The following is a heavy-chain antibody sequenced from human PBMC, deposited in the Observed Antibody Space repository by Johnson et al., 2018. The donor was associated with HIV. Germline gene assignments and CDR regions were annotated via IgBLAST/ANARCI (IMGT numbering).Heavy chain of an antibody. CDR2: IYSGGST. J-gene: IGHJ3*02. Sequence: EVQLVESGGGVVQPGRSLRLSCAASGFTFSNYAVHWVRQAPGKGLEWVSVIYSGGSTYSAYSVKGRFTISRDSSKNSLYLQMNSLRAEDTAVYYCAREHDPIAAAQGAFDIWGQGTVVTVSS. CDR1: GFTFSNYA. D-gene: IGHD6-13*01. CDR3: AREHDPIAAAQGAFDI. V-gene: IGHV3-66*01.